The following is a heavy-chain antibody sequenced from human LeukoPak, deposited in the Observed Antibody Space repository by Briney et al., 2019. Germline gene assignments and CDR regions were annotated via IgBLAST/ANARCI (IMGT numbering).Heavy chain of an antibody. Sequence: GGSLRLSCAASGFTFSSYWMSWVRQAPGKGLEWVANIKQDGSEEYYVDSVKGRFTISRDNAKNSLYLQMNSLTAEDTAVYYCARLLSSYYYYYMDVCGKGTTVTVSS. CDR3: ARLLSSYYYYYMDV. CDR1: GFTFSSYW. V-gene: IGHV3-7*01. CDR2: IKQDGSEE. D-gene: IGHD2/OR15-2a*01. J-gene: IGHJ6*03.